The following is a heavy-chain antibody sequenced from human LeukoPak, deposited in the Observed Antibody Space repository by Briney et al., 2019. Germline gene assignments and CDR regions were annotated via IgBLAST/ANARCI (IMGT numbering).Heavy chain of an antibody. Sequence: PGGSLRLSCAASGFTFSSYAMSWVRQAPGKGLEWVSTTNSGGTSTYYAESVKGRFTISRDNSKNTLYLQMSSLRVEDTAVYCCAKQSYARSLGEGGPGTLVSVSS. V-gene: IGHV3-23*01. J-gene: IGHJ4*02. CDR2: TNSGGTST. D-gene: IGHD2-8*01. CDR1: GFTFSSYA. CDR3: AKQSYARSLGE.